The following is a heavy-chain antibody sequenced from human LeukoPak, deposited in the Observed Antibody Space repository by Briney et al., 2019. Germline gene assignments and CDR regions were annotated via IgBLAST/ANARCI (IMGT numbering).Heavy chain of an antibody. CDR1: GFTFSSYA. V-gene: IGHV3-23*01. J-gene: IGHJ4*02. Sequence: GGSLRLSCAASGFTFSSYAMSWVRHAPGKGLEWVSAISGSGGSTYYADSVKGRFTISRDNSKNTLYLQMNSLRAEDTAVYYCAKSFYYYGSGSYYNDWGQGTLVTVSS. D-gene: IGHD3-10*01. CDR2: ISGSGGST. CDR3: AKSFYYYGSGSYYND.